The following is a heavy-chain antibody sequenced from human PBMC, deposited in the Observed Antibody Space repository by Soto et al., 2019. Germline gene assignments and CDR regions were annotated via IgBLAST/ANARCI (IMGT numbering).Heavy chain of an antibody. Sequence: QVHLVQSGAEVMKPGASVKVSCKASGYVFTGYNIHWVRQAPGQGLEWMGWIDPNSGDTNYAQTFQGRVNLTRDTSISTAYMELASLRSDDTAVYFCARDCSAGRCYAAGIDYWGQGTLVTVSS. V-gene: IGHV1-2*02. CDR1: GYVFTGYN. CDR3: ARDCSAGRCYAAGIDY. D-gene: IGHD2-15*01. CDR2: IDPNSGDT. J-gene: IGHJ4*02.